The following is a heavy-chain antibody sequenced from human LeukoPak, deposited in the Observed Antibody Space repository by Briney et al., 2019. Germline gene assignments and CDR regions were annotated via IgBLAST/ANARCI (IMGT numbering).Heavy chain of an antibody. Sequence: KSSETLSLTCAVYGGSFSGYYWGWIRQPPGKGLEWIGSIYYSGSTYYNPSLKSRVTISVDTSKNQFSLKLSSVTAADTAVYYCASGTMHNPQLDYWGQGTLVTVSS. D-gene: IGHD2-2*01. CDR3: ASGTMHNPQLDY. CDR1: GGSFSGYY. CDR2: IYYSGST. V-gene: IGHV4-34*01. J-gene: IGHJ4*02.